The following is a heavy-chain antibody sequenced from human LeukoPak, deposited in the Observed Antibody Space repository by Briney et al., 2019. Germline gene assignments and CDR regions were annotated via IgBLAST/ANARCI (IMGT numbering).Heavy chain of an antibody. J-gene: IGHJ3*02. V-gene: IGHV3-7*01. CDR1: GFTFSSYW. Sequence: GGSLRFSCAASGFTFSSYWMSWVRQAPGKGLEWVANIKQDGSEKYYADSVKGRFTISRDNSKDTLYLQMNSLRAEDTAVYYCARGMSSGRYAVDIWGQGTMVTVSS. D-gene: IGHD6-13*01. CDR2: IKQDGSEK. CDR3: ARGMSSGRYAVDI.